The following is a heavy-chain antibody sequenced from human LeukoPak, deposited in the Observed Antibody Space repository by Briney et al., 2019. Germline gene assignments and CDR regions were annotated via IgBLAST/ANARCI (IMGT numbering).Heavy chain of an antibody. CDR2: ISGSGGST. J-gene: IGHJ4*02. CDR1: GFTFSSYA. Sequence: GGSLRLSCAASGFTFSSYAMSWVRQAPGKGLEWVSAISGSGGSTYYADSVKGRFTIPRDNAKNSLYLQMNSLRAEDTAVYYCARDRVLMGATGTFDCWGQGTLVTVAS. CDR3: ARDRVLMGATGTFDC. V-gene: IGHV3-23*01. D-gene: IGHD1-26*01.